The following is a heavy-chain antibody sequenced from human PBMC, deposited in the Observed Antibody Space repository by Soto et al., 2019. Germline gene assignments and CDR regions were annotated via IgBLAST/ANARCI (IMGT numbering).Heavy chain of an antibody. D-gene: IGHD4-17*01. CDR2: IYPGDSDT. Sequence: GESLKISCKASGYIFTLYWIGWVRQMPGKGPEWMGIIYPGDSDTRYSPSFQGQVTISADKSISTASLQWSSLKASDTAVYYCARQSPTPGYYYFSYGMDVWGQGTKVTV. CDR3: ARQSPTPGYYYFSYGMDV. J-gene: IGHJ6*02. V-gene: IGHV5-51*01. CDR1: GYIFTLYW.